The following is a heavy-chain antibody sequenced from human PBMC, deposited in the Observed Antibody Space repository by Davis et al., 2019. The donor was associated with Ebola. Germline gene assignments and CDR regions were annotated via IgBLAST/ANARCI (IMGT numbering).Heavy chain of an antibody. CDR3: ASQGVRLGEFDYFDY. D-gene: IGHD3-16*01. J-gene: IGHJ4*02. CDR1: GGSISSYY. Sequence: PSETLSLTCTVSGGSISSYYWSWIRQPPGKGLEWIGYIYYSGSTNYNPSLKSRVTISVDTSKNQFSLKLSSVTAADTAVYYCASQGVRLGEFDYFDYWGQGTLVTVSS. V-gene: IGHV4-59*08. CDR2: IYYSGST.